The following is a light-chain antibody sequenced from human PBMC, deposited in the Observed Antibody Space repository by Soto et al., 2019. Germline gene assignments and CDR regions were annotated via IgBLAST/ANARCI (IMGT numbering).Light chain of an antibody. V-gene: IGLV2-23*01. CDR3: CSYAGSSTYV. CDR1: SSDVGSYNL. Sequence: QSVLTQPASVSGSPGQSIAISCTGTSSDVGSYNLVSWYQQHPGKAPKVMIYEGSKRPSGVSNRFSGSKSGNTASLTISGLQAEDEAGYYCCSYAGSSTYVFGTGTKVTVL. J-gene: IGLJ1*01. CDR2: EGS.